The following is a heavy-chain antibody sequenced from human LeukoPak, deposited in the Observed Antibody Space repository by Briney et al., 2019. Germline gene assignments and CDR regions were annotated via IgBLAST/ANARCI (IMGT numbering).Heavy chain of an antibody. CDR2: INPNSGGT. D-gene: IGHD3-10*01. CDR1: GYTFTGYY. CDR3: ARPYGSGSFWTNWFDP. Sequence: ASVKVSCKASGYTFTGYYMHWVRQAPGQGLEWMGWINPNSGGTNYAQKFQGRVTMTRDTSISTAYMELSRLRSDDTAVYYYARPYGSGSFWTNWFDPWGQGTLVTVSS. J-gene: IGHJ5*02. V-gene: IGHV1-2*02.